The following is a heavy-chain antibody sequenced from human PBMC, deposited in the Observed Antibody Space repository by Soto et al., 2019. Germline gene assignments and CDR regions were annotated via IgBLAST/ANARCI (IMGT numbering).Heavy chain of an antibody. J-gene: IGHJ5*02. Sequence: QVQLQQWGAGLLKPSETLSLTCAVYGGSFSGYYWSWIRQPPGKVLEWIGEINHSGSTNYNPSLTSRVTLSVDTSKNQFSPKLSSVTAADTAVYYCARARSVRRFGELLSVIDPWGQGTLVTVSS. D-gene: IGHD3-10*01. CDR1: GGSFSGYY. CDR2: INHSGST. V-gene: IGHV4-34*01. CDR3: ARARSVRRFGELLSVIDP.